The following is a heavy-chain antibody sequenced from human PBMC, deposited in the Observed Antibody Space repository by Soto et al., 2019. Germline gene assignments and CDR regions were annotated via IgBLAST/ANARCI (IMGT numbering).Heavy chain of an antibody. D-gene: IGHD2-8*02. J-gene: IGHJ4*02. CDR3: VRDVNFGAPWSSGFGY. Sequence: PSETLSLTCTVSGGSLSSGSYYWSWIRQPPGKGLEWIGYTYYSGSTTYNPSLKSRVTISVDTSKNQFSLNLTSVTAADTAMYYCVRDVNFGAPWSSGFGYWGQGTPVTVYS. V-gene: IGHV4-61*01. CDR2: TYYSGST. CDR1: GGSLSSGSYY.